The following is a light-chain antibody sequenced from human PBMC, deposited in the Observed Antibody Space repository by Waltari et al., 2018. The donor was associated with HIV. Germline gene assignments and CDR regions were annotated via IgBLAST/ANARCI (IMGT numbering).Light chain of an antibody. V-gene: IGKV3-11*01. CDR3: QQRSNWFIT. CDR1: QSISRY. Sequence: EIVLTQSPATLSLSPGEGATLSCRASQSISRYLAWYQQKPGQAPRLLIYDASSRAAGIPARFRGSGSGTDFTLTISSLEPEDFAVYYCQQRSNWFITFGQGTRLEIK. J-gene: IGKJ5*01. CDR2: DAS.